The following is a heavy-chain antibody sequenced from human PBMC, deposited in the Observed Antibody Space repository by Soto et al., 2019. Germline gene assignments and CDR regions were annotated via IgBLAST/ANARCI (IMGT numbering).Heavy chain of an antibody. V-gene: IGHV4-34*01. J-gene: IGHJ6*02. D-gene: IGHD3-10*01. Sequence: QVQLQQWGAGLLKPSETLSLTCAVYGGSFSGYYWSWIRQPPGKGLEWIGEINHSGSTNYNPSLKSRVTISVDTSKNQFSLKLSSVTAEDTAVYYCARGMAYYYGSGSYYYYGMDVWGQGTTVTVSS. CDR1: GGSFSGYY. CDR2: INHSGST. CDR3: ARGMAYYYGSGSYYYYGMDV.